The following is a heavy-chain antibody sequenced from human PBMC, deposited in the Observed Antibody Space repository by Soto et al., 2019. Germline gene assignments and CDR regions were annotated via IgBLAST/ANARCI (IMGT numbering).Heavy chain of an antibody. V-gene: IGHV3-11*06. CDR2: IDGSSDYT. Sequence: QVQLVESGGGLVKPGGSLRLSCTASGFLFTDYYMSWIRQPPGKGLEWLAYIDGSSDYTNSADSVKGRFTISRDNAKNAVFLQMNNLRADDTAVYYCARDLRFSSNNYFDFWGRGTVVTVSS. CDR1: GFLFTDYY. J-gene: IGHJ4*02. D-gene: IGHD3-16*01. CDR3: ARDLRFSSNNYFDF.